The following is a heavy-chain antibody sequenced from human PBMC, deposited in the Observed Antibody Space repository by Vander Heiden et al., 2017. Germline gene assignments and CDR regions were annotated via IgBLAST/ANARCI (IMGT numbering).Heavy chain of an antibody. CDR1: GGSISSYY. CDR2: IYYSGST. J-gene: IGHJ6*02. Sequence: QVQLQESGPGLAQPSETLSLSCTISGGSISSYYWSWIRQPPGKGLEWIGYIYYSGSTNYNPSIKSRVTISVDTSKNQFSLKLSSVTAADTAVYYCARESYYYYGMDVWGQGTTVTVSS. V-gene: IGHV4-59*01. CDR3: ARESYYYYGMDV.